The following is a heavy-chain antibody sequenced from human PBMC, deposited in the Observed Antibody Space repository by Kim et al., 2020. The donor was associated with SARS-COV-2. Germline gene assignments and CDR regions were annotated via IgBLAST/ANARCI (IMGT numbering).Heavy chain of an antibody. CDR3: VRDYGPRRQGFE. J-gene: IGHJ4*01. V-gene: IGHV3-74*01. Sequence: GGSLRLSCVASGFFFSTYWMSWVRQPPGKGLVWVARIREDGGDTLYADSVKGRFTISRDNGKNVVSLQMNSLMSEDTPIYYCVRDYGPRRQGFEWGQGTPGTVSP. CDR2: IREDGGDT. CDR1: GFFFSTYW. D-gene: IGHD3-10*01.